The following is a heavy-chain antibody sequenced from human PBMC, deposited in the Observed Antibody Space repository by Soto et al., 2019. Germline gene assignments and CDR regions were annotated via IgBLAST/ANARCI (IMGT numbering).Heavy chain of an antibody. V-gene: IGHV3-30*18. CDR3: VNDLEDYNYEYKFHY. J-gene: IGHJ4*02. CDR2: ISFEGSNT. Sequence: PGGSLILSCAASGFTFSTYGMHWVRQAPGKGLEWVAVISFEGSNTYYTDSVQGRFTISRDNSNTTLFLQMNSLRAEDTAVYYCVNDLEDYNYEYKFHYWAQGP. D-gene: IGHD5-18*01. CDR1: GFTFSTYG.